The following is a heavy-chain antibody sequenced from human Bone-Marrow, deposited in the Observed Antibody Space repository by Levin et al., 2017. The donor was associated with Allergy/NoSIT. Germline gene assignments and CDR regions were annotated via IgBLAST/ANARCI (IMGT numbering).Heavy chain of an antibody. CDR2: VKARADGGTT. CDR1: GLTFINAW. J-gene: IGHJ3*02. Sequence: PGGSLRLSCGASGLTFINAWMAWVRQAPGKGLEWVGHVKARADGGTTHYATPVKGRFSISRDDSKHTLSLQMNSLTAEDTALYYCATDVGVGAAHAFNIWGQGTMVTVSS. D-gene: IGHD3-3*01. CDR3: ATDVGVGAAHAFNI. V-gene: IGHV3-15*01.